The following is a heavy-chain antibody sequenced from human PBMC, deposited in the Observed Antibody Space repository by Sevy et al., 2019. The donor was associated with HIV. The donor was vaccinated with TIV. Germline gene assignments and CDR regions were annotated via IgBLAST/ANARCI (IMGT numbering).Heavy chain of an antibody. CDR1: GFTFSSYW. CDR3: AGDRGGYCSGGSCFIDY. Sequence: GGSLRLSCAASGFTFSSYWMSWVRQAPGKGLEWVANIKQDGSEKYYVDSVKGRFTISRDNAKNSLYLQMNSLRAEDTAVYYCAGDRGGYCSGGSCFIDYWGQGTLVTVSS. V-gene: IGHV3-7*01. J-gene: IGHJ4*02. CDR2: IKQDGSEK. D-gene: IGHD2-15*01.